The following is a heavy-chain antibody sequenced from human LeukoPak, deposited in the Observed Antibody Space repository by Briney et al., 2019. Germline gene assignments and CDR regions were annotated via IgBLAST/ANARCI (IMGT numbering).Heavy chain of an antibody. D-gene: IGHD1-1*01. J-gene: IGHJ6*03. CDR3: ARHVFTAGRGGGYYHYVDV. Sequence: GESLKISCKASGYSFTNYWIDWVRQMPGKGLEWMVTIYPGNSETRHSPSFQGQVTISADKSISTAYLQWSSLNASDTAMYYCARHVFTAGRGGGYYHYVDVWGKGTTVTVSS. CDR2: IYPGNSET. V-gene: IGHV5-51*01. CDR1: GYSFTNYW.